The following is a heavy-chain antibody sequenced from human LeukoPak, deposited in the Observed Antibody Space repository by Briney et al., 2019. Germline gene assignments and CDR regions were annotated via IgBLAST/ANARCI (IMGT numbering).Heavy chain of an antibody. CDR2: IYSGGST. Sequence: GGSLRLPCAASGFTVSDNYTNWVRQAPGKGLEWVSVIYSGGSTYYADSVKGRFTISRDNSKNTMYLQMNSLRAEDTAVYYCARSSGFYPWYFDYWGQGTLATVSS. J-gene: IGHJ4*02. CDR3: ARSSGFYPWYFDY. D-gene: IGHD3-22*01. V-gene: IGHV3-53*01. CDR1: GFTVSDNY.